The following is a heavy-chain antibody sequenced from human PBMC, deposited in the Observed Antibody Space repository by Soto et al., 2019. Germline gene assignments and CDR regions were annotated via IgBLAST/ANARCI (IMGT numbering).Heavy chain of an antibody. Sequence: TLSLTCTVSGVSISRGGYCLGWIRPHPGKGLEWIGYIYYSGSTYYNPPLKSRVTISVDTSKNQFSLKLSSVTAADTAVYYCARVEHSSSWQFDYWGQGTLVTVSS. CDR1: GVSISRGGYC. CDR3: ARVEHSSSWQFDY. J-gene: IGHJ4*02. D-gene: IGHD6-13*01. V-gene: IGHV4-31*03. CDR2: IYYSGST.